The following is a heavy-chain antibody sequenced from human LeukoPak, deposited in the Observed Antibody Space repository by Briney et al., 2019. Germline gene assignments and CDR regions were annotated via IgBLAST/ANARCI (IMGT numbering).Heavy chain of an antibody. CDR3: ARGGGYSSRKFDI. Sequence: TSETLPLTCTVSGGSISSSGYYWSWIRQPPGKGLEWIGEINHSGSTNYNPSLKSRVTISVDTSKNQFSLKLSSVTAADTAVYYCARGGGYSSRKFDIWGQGTMVTVSS. D-gene: IGHD6-13*01. J-gene: IGHJ3*02. CDR2: INHSGST. CDR1: GGSISSSGYY. V-gene: IGHV4-39*07.